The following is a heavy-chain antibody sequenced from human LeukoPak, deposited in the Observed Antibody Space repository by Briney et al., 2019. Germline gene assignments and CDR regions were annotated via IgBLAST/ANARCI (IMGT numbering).Heavy chain of an antibody. CDR1: GGSISSSNW. CDR2: IYRSGST. V-gene: IGHV4-4*02. D-gene: IGHD5-12*01. Sequence: SETLSLTCAVSGGSISSSNWWSWVRQPPGKGLEWIGEIYRSGSTNYNPSLKSRVTISVDKSKNQFSLKLSSVTAADTAMYYCARYRGASGYHFDYWGQGTLVTVSS. CDR3: ARYRGASGYHFDY. J-gene: IGHJ4*02.